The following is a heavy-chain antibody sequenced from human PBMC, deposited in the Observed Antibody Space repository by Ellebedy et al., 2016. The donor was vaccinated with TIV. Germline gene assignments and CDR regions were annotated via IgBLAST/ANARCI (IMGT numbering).Heavy chain of an antibody. CDR2: INDSGTT. V-gene: IGHV4-34*01. Sequence: MPSETLSLTCTVSGGSISPYYWSWIRQPPGKGLEWIGEINDSGTTNYNPPLKSRVTISVDKSKNQFSLKLSSVTAADTAVYYCASNTVTTCYWGQGTLVTVSS. D-gene: IGHD4-17*01. CDR3: ASNTVTTCY. J-gene: IGHJ4*02. CDR1: GGSISPYY.